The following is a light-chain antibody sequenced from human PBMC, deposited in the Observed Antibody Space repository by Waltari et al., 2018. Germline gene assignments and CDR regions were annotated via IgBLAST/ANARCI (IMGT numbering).Light chain of an antibody. V-gene: IGKV1-39*01. CDR2: AAS. Sequence: DIQMTQSPSSLSASVGDRVTITCRASQSISSYLNWYQQKPGKAPNVLIFAASSLQSGVPSRVSGSGSGTDFTLPISSLQPEDFAAYYCQQSYSAPITFGQGTRLEIK. J-gene: IGKJ5*01. CDR1: QSISSY. CDR3: QQSYSAPIT.